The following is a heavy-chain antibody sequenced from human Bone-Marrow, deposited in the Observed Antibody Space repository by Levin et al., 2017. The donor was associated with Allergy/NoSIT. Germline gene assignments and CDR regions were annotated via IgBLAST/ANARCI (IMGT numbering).Heavy chain of an antibody. D-gene: IGHD7-27*01. CDR3: ARAQLGSEDYFDS. V-gene: IGHV1-69*13. Sequence: ASVKVSCKASGGTFSSYAISWVRQAPGHGLEWMGEIIPIFGTANYAQKFQGRVTITADESTSTAYMELRSLRSEDTAVYYCARAQLGSEDYFDSRGQGTLVTVSS. J-gene: IGHJ4*02. CDR1: GGTFSSYA. CDR2: IIPIFGTA.